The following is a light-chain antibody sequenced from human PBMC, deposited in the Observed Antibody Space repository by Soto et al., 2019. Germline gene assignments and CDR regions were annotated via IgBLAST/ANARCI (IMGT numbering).Light chain of an antibody. CDR2: DAS. J-gene: IGKJ1*01. V-gene: IGKV1-13*02. Sequence: AIQLTQSASSLSASVGDRVTITCRASQVIYTALAWYQQRPGKGPQLLIYDASILQEGVPFRFSGSGSRTDFTLTISSLQPEDFATYYCQQFSSYPRTFGQGTKVDIK. CDR3: QQFSSYPRT. CDR1: QVIYTA.